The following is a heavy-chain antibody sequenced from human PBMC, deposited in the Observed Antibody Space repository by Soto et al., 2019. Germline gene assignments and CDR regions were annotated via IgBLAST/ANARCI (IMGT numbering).Heavy chain of an antibody. CDR2: IYYSGST. CDR1: GGSISSYY. Sequence: QVQLQESGPGLVKPSETLSLTCTVSGGSISSYYWSWIRQPPGKGLEWIGYIYYSGSTNYNPSLKSRVTISVDTSKNLFSLKLSSVTAADTAVYYCARERRIAVAGTWDYYYYYGMDVWGQGTTVTVSS. V-gene: IGHV4-59*01. D-gene: IGHD6-19*01. CDR3: ARERRIAVAGTWDYYYYYGMDV. J-gene: IGHJ6*02.